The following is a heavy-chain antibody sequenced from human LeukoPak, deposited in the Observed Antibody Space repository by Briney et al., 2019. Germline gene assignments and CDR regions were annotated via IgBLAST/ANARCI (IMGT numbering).Heavy chain of an antibody. CDR3: ARGIHNGGHVPLA. CDR2: ICGSGGST. CDR1: GFTFSGDA. V-gene: IGHV3-23*01. J-gene: IGHJ4*02. Sequence: GGSLRLSCAASGFTFSGDAMSWVRQAPGEGLEWVSAICGSGGSTYYADSVKGRLTISRDNSKNTMYLQMSSLRVEDTAVYYCARGIHNGGHVPLAGGQGTLVTVPS. D-gene: IGHD4-23*01.